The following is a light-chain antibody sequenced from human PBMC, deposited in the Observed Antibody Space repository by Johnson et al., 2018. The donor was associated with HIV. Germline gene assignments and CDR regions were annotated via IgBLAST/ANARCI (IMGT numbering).Light chain of an antibody. Sequence: QSVLTQPPSVSAAPGQKVTISCSGSSSNIGNNYVSWYQQLPGTAPKLLIYENNKRPSGIPDRFSASKSGTSATLGITRLQAGDEADDYCGTWDTRLSAGHVFGTGTKVTVL. CDR2: ENN. CDR3: GTWDTRLSAGHV. J-gene: IGLJ1*01. CDR1: SSNIGNNY. V-gene: IGLV1-51*02.